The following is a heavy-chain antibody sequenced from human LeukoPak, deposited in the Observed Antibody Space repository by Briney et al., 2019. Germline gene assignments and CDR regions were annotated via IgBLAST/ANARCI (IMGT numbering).Heavy chain of an antibody. CDR2: IYYSGST. J-gene: IGHJ6*02. CDR1: SGSVSSYY. Sequence: PSETLSLTCTVSSGSVSSYYWSWIRQPPGKGLEWIGYIYYSGSTNYNPSLKSRVTISVDTSKNQFSLKLSSVTAADTAVYYCARVPAAPRLYMDVWGRGTTVIVSS. CDR3: ARVPAAPRLYMDV. D-gene: IGHD2-2*01. V-gene: IGHV4-59*02.